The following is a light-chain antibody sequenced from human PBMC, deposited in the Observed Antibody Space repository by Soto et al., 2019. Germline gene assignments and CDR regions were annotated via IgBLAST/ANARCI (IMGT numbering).Light chain of an antibody. CDR2: TAS. J-gene: IGKJ5*01. V-gene: IGKV3-20*01. CDR3: LQYGSSPHT. Sequence: EIVLTQSPGTMSLSPGERASLSCRASQSVSSNYLAWLQQKPGQAPRLLISTASSRATGIPDRFSGSGSGTDFTLTITRLEPEDFAVYYCLQYGSSPHTVGQGTRLEIK. CDR1: QSVSSNY.